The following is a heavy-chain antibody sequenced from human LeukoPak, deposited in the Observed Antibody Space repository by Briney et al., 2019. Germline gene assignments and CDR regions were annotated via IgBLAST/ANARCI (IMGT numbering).Heavy chain of an antibody. CDR2: IYPGDPNT. CDR3: ASTSRLGSNDAFDI. D-gene: IGHD7-27*01. CDR1: GYSFTSYW. J-gene: IGHJ3*02. Sequence: GESLKISCKGSGYSFTSYWIGWVRQMPGKGLEWMGIIYPGDPNTRYSPSFQGQVTISADKSITTAHLQWSSLKASDTAMYYCASTSRLGSNDAFDIWGRGTMVTVSS. V-gene: IGHV5-51*01.